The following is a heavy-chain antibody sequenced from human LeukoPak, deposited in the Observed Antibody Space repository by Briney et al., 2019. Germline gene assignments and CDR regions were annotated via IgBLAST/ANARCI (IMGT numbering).Heavy chain of an antibody. V-gene: IGHV3-7*03. D-gene: IGHD3-3*01. CDR3: ARSTAFTIFGVVIINYFDY. J-gene: IGHJ4*02. CDR1: GFTFSSYW. CDR2: IKEDGSEK. Sequence: GGSLRLSCAASGFTFSSYWMSWVRQAPGKGLEWVANIKEDGSEKYYVDSVKGRFPISRDNAKNSLYLQMNSLRAEDTAVYYCARSTAFTIFGVVIINYFDYWGQGTLVTVSS.